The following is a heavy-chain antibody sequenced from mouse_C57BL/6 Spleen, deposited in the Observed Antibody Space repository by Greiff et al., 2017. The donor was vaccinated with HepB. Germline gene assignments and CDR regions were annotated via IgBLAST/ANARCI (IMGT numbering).Heavy chain of an antibody. CDR2: INPGSGGT. CDR1: GYAFTNYL. J-gene: IGHJ3*01. CDR3: ARGLTGMAWFAY. D-gene: IGHD4-1*01. V-gene: IGHV1-54*01. Sequence: VQLQQSGAELVRPGTSVKVSCKASGYAFTNYLIEWVKQRPGQGLEWIGVINPGSGGTNYNEKFKGKATLTADKSSSTAYMQLSSLTSEDSAVYFWARGLTGMAWFAYWGQGTLVTVSA.